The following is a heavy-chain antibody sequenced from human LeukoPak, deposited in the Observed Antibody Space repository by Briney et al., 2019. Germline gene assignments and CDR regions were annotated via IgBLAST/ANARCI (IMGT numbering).Heavy chain of an antibody. Sequence: GESLRLSCAASGFTFSNFAMSWVRQAPGKGLECVSLISTNGGDTYYADSVKGRFTISRDNSKSTLYLQRNSLRADDTAVYYCAKASGSPYYFDYWGQGTLVTVS. J-gene: IGHJ4*02. CDR2: ISTNGGDT. D-gene: IGHD3-10*01. CDR3: AKASGSPYYFDY. V-gene: IGHV3-23*01. CDR1: GFTFSNFA.